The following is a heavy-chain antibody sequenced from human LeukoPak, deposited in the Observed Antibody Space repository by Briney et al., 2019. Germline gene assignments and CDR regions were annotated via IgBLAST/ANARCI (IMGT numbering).Heavy chain of an antibody. CDR3: ARGGTHYYDSSGYYSIFDY. J-gene: IGHJ4*02. D-gene: IGHD3-22*01. Sequence: ASVKVSCRASGGTFSSYAISWVRQAPGQGLEWMGRIIPIFGTANYAQKFQGRVTITTDESTSTAYMELSSLRSEDTAVYYCARGGTHYYDSSGYYSIFDYWGQGTLVTVSS. CDR1: GGTFSSYA. CDR2: IIPIFGTA. V-gene: IGHV1-69*05.